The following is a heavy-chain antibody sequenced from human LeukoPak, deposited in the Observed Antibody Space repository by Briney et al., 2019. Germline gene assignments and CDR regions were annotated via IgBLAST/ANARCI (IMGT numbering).Heavy chain of an antibody. D-gene: IGHD3-3*01. CDR2: ISYDGSNK. CDR3: ARGHYDFWSGYSLDY. V-gene: IGHV3-30*03. J-gene: IGHJ4*02. CDR1: GFTFSSYG. Sequence: QSGGSLRLSCAASGFTFSSYGMHWVRQAPGKGLEWVAVISYDGSNKYYADSVKGRFTISRDNSKNTLYLQMNSLRAEDTAVYYCARGHYDFWSGYSLDYWGQGTLVTVSS.